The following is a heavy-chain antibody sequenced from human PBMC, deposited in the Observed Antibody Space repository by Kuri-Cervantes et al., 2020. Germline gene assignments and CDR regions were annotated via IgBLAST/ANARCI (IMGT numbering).Heavy chain of an antibody. V-gene: IGHV4-34*01. CDR2: INHSGST. J-gene: IGHJ5*02. D-gene: IGHD2-21*01. Sequence: SQTLSLTCAVYGGSFSGYDWSWIRQPPGKGLEWIGKINHSGSTNDNPSLKSRVTISVDTSKNQFSLKLTSVTAADTAVYYCARVAVINWFDPWGQGTLVTVSS. CDR3: ARVAVINWFDP. CDR1: GGSFSGYD.